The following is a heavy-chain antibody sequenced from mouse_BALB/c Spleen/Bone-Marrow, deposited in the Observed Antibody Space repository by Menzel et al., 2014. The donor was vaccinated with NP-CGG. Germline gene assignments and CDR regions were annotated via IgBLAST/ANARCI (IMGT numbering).Heavy chain of an antibody. CDR1: GYTFTSYN. Sequence: LQQSATELVKPGASVKMSCKTSGYTFTSYNMHWVKQKPGQGLEWIGSIYPGNGDSSYNQKFKGKATLTTDKSSSTAYMQVSSLTSEDSAVYYCAREGRSHFDSWGQGTTLTVSS. CDR3: AREGRSHFDS. V-gene: IGHV1-12*01. CDR2: IYPGNGDS. J-gene: IGHJ2*01.